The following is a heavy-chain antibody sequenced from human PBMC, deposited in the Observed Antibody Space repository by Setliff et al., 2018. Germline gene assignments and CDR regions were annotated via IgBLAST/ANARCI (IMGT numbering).Heavy chain of an antibody. J-gene: IGHJ5*02. CDR2: MNPNSGHT. D-gene: IGHD2-15*01. CDR1: GYTFTSYD. V-gene: IGHV1-8*03. Sequence: ASGKVSCKASGYTFTSYDINWVRQATGQGLEWMGWMNPNSGHTGYAQKFQGRVTITRNTSISTTYMELSSLRSEDTAVYYCARGSRSGGKGGYNWFDPWGQGTLVTVS. CDR3: ARGSRSGGKGGYNWFDP.